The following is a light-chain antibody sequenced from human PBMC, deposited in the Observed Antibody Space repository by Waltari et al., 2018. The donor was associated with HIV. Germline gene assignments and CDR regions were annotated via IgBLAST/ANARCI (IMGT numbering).Light chain of an antibody. CDR2: DVT. J-gene: IGLJ3*02. V-gene: IGLV2-11*01. CDR1: SSDVGGSTS. Sequence: QSALTHPRSVSGSPGQSVPISCTATSSDVGGSTSVSWYQQHPAKAPKLMIYDVTKRPSGVPDRFSGSKAVNTASLTISGLEAEDEADYYCCSYAGSYTLVFGGGTKLTVL. CDR3: CSYAGSYTLV.